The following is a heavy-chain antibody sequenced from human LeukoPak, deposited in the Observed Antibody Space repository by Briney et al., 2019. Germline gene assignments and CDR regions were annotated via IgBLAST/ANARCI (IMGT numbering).Heavy chain of an antibody. V-gene: IGHV3-7*03. D-gene: IGHD3-22*01. CDR3: ATPLDYYDRSDSHQGGD. CDR2: IKQDGSEK. J-gene: IGHJ4*02. Sequence: PGGSLRLSCVASGFTFTSFWMTWVRQAPGKGLECVANIKQDGSEKYYVDSVKGRFTISRDNAKNSLYLQMNSLRAEDTAVYYCATPLDYYDRSDSHQGGDWGQGTLVTVSS. CDR1: GFTFTSFW.